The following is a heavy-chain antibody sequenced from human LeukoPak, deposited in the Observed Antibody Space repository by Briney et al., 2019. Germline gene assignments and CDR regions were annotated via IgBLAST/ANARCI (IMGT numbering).Heavy chain of an antibody. CDR3: AKVQYSDYDMNFDS. J-gene: IGHJ4*02. D-gene: IGHD5-12*01. Sequence: GGSLRLPCAASGFTFSSYAMSWVRQAPGMGLEWVSAIGGSDGNTYYADSVKGRFTISRDNSKNSLYLQINSLRADDTAVYYCAKVQYSDYDMNFDSWGQGTLVTVSS. V-gene: IGHV3-23*01. CDR1: GFTFSSYA. CDR2: IGGSDGNT.